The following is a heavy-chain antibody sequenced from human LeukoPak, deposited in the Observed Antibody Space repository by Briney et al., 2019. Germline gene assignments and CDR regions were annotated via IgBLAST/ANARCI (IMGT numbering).Heavy chain of an antibody. CDR1: GFTVSSNS. CDR3: ARAGAARLSHDY. Sequence: GGSLRLSCTVSGFTVSSNSMSWVRQAPRKGLEWVSFIYSAGSTHYSDSVKGRFTISIDNSKNTLYLQMNSLRAEDTAVYYCARAGAARLSHDYWGQGTLVSVSS. CDR2: IYSAGST. V-gene: IGHV3-53*01. D-gene: IGHD6-6*01. J-gene: IGHJ4*02.